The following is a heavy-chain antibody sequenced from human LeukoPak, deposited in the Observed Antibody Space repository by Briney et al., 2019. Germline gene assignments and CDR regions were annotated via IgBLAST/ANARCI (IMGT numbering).Heavy chain of an antibody. D-gene: IGHD2-2*01. V-gene: IGHV5-51*01. Sequence: GESLKISCKGSGYSFTSYWIGRVRQMPGKGLEWMGIIYPGDSDTRYSPSFQGQVTISADKSISTAYLQWSSLKASDTAMYYCARYEYCSSTSCYSNWFDPWGQGTLVTVSS. CDR1: GYSFTSYW. CDR3: ARYEYCSSTSCYSNWFDP. CDR2: IYPGDSDT. J-gene: IGHJ5*02.